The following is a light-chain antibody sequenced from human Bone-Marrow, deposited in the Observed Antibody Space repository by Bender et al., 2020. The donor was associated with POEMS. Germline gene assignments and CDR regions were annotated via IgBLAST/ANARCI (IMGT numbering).Light chain of an antibody. CDR3: CSYAVGRSYV. CDR2: DVS. V-gene: IGLV2-23*02. J-gene: IGLJ1*01. CDR1: SSDVGRYNF. Sequence: QSALTQPRSVSASPGQSVTISCTGTSSDVGRYNFVSWYQQHPGKVPKLLIYDVSNRPSGVSNRFSGSKSGNTASLTISGLQADDEAEYYCCSYAVGRSYVFGTGTKVTVL.